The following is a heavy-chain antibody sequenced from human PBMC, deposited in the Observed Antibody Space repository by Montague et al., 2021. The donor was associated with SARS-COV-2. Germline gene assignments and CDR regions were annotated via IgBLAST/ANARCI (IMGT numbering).Heavy chain of an antibody. V-gene: IGHV4-61*02. Sequence: TLSLTCTVSGGSISSGSYYWSWIRQPAGKGLEWIGRIYTSGSTNYNPSLKSRVTISVDTSKNQFSLKLSSVTAADTAVYYCARVGVGTMVSGVIPADYNYGMDVWGQGTTVTVSS. CDR3: ARVGVGTMVSGVIPADYNYGMDV. CDR2: IYTSGST. D-gene: IGHD3-10*01. CDR1: GGSISSGSYY. J-gene: IGHJ6*02.